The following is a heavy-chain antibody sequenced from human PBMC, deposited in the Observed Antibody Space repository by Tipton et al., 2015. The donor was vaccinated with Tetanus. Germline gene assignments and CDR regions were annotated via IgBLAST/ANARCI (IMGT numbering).Heavy chain of an antibody. CDR1: GASISDKKYY. CDR2: ISSTSSYI. Sequence: GSLRLSCTVSGASISDKKYYWGWVRQAPGKGLEWLSSISSTSSYIYYADSVKGRFTVSRDNAKNSLSLQMKSPGDEDTAVYYCATGRTLDYWGQGTRVTVPT. V-gene: IGHV3-11*06. J-gene: IGHJ4*02. CDR3: ATGRTLDY. D-gene: IGHD1-26*01.